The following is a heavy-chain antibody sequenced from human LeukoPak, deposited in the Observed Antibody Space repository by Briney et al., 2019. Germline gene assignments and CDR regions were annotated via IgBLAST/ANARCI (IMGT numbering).Heavy chain of an antibody. D-gene: IGHD3-10*01. J-gene: IGHJ4*02. V-gene: IGHV3-9*01. CDR3: AKGSGFDY. CDR1: GFTFDDYA. CDR2: ISWNSGSI. Sequence: TGGSLRLSCAASGFTFDDYAMHWVRQAPGKGLEWVSGISWNSGSIGYADSVKGRFTISRDNAKNSLYLQMNSLRAEDTALYYCAKGSGFDYWGQGTLVTVSS.